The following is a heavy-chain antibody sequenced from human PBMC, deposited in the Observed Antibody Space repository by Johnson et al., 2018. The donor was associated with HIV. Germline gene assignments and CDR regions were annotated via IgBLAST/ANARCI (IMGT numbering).Heavy chain of an antibody. D-gene: IGHD3-22*01. Sequence: VQLVESGGGVVRPGGSLRLSCAASGFTFDDYGMSWVRQAPGKGLEWVSGINWNGGSPDYSDSVKGRFTISRDSAKNSLYLQMDSLRAEDTAVYYRARDYYDLPWGYDAFDIWGQGTMVTVSS. CDR2: INWNGGSP. V-gene: IGHV3-20*04. CDR1: GFTFDDYG. J-gene: IGHJ3*02. CDR3: ARDYYDLPWGYDAFDI.